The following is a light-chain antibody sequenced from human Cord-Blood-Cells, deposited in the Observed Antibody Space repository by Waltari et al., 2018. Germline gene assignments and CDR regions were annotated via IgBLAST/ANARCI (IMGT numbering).Light chain of an antibody. CDR1: QGISSY. CDR3: QQYYSYPYS. J-gene: IGKJ2*03. Sequence: AIRMTQSPSSFSASTGDRVTITCLASQGISSYLAWYQQKPGKAPKLLIYAASTLQSGVPSRCSGSGAGTDFTLTIGCLQSEDFATYYCQQYYSYPYSFGQGTKLEIK. V-gene: IGKV1-8*01. CDR2: AAS.